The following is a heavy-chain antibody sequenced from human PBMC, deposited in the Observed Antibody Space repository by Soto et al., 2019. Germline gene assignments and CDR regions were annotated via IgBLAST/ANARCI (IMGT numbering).Heavy chain of an antibody. V-gene: IGHV4-30-4*01. D-gene: IGHD2-8*01. CDR1: GGSISGGVHS. CDR2: IFDSGST. Sequence: QVQLQESGPGLVKPSETLSLTCTVSGGSISGGVHSWSWIRQPPGKGLEWIGHIFDSGSTYYNPSLKSRLTISVDTSKNQFCLRLSYVTAADTAVYYCAREIMPLTNDWYFDLWGRGTLVTVSS. CDR3: AREIMPLTNDWYFDL. J-gene: IGHJ2*01.